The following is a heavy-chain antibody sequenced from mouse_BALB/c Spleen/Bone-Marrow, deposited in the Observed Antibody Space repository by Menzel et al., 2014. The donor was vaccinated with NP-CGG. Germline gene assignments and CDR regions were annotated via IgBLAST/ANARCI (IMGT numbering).Heavy chain of an antibody. V-gene: IGHV5-6-3*01. CDR2: INRNGGTN. CDR3: ARSVDDYSGFAY. D-gene: IGHD2-3*01. J-gene: IGHJ3*01. CDR1: GFTFSSYG. Sequence: EVQLVESGGGLVQPGGSLKLSCTASGFTFSSYGLSWVRQTPDKRLELVATINRNGGTNSYPDSVKGRFTISRGNAKNNLYLQKSSMKSEDTALYYCARSVDDYSGFAYWGQGTLVTVSA.